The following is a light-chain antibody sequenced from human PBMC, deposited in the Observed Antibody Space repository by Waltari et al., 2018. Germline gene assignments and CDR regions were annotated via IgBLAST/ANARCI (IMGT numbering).Light chain of an antibody. CDR2: GAS. V-gene: IGKV3-15*01. Sequence: EIVMTQSPATLSVSPGERVTLSCRASQSIKSSVAWYQQKPGPAPRLRIYGASTRATGVPGRFSGSGSGTEFTLTISSLQSEDFAVYYCQQHHNWPPITFGQGTRLEIK. CDR1: QSIKSS. CDR3: QQHHNWPPIT. J-gene: IGKJ5*01.